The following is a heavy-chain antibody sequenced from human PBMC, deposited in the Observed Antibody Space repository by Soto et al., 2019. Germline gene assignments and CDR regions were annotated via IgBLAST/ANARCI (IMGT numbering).Heavy chain of an antibody. V-gene: IGHV5-51*01. D-gene: IGHD3-16*01. CDR1: GYSFASYW. CDR3: ARHLYDYLDC. J-gene: IGHJ4*02. Sequence: GESLKISCQGSGYSFASYWIGWVRQMPGKDLEWMGIIYPGDSDTRYSPSFQGQVTISVDKSINTAFLQWSSLKASDTAMYYCARHLYDYLDCWGQGTLVTVSS. CDR2: IYPGDSDT.